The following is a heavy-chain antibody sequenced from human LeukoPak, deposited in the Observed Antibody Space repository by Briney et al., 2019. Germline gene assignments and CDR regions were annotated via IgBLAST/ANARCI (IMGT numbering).Heavy chain of an antibody. CDR3: AKMGDAVVPAAILS. CDR2: ISGSGGST. Sequence: GGSLRLSCAASGFTFSSYAMSWVRQAPGKGLEWVSAISGSGGSTYYADSVKGRFTISRDNSKNTLYLQMNSLRAEDTAVYYRAKMGDAVVPAAILSWGQGTLVTVSS. V-gene: IGHV3-23*01. D-gene: IGHD2-2*01. J-gene: IGHJ4*02. CDR1: GFTFSSYA.